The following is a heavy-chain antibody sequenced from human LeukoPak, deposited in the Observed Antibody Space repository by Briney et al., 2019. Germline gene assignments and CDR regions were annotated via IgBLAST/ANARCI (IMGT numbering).Heavy chain of an antibody. CDR1: GYSFTNYW. J-gene: IGHJ4*02. V-gene: IGHV5-51*01. D-gene: IGHD2-2*03. Sequence: GESLKISCKVFGYSFTNYWIGWVRQMPGKGLEWMGVIYPRDSDTRYSPSFQGQVTISADKSISTAYLQWRSLKASDTAMYYCARHXDSLRPDYWGQGTLVTVSS. CDR3: ARHXDSLRPDY. CDR2: IYPRDSDT.